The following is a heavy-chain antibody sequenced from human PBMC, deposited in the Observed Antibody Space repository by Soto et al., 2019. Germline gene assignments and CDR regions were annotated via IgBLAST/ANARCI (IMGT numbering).Heavy chain of an antibody. CDR3: ARDLTYDYIWGSYRSYYYYYMDV. D-gene: IGHD3-16*02. CDR1: GFTVSSNY. V-gene: IGHV3-66*01. J-gene: IGHJ6*03. Sequence: GGSLRLSCAASGFTVSSNYMSWVRQAPGKGLEWVSVIYSGGSTYYADSVKGRFTISRDNSKNTLYLQMNSLRAEDTAVYYCARDLTYDYIWGSYRSYYYYYMDVWGKGTTVTVSS. CDR2: IYSGGST.